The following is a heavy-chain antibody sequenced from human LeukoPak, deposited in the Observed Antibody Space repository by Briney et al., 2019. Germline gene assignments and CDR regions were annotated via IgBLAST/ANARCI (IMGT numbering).Heavy chain of an antibody. CDR1: GYGFTSYW. J-gene: IGHJ5*02. V-gene: IGHV5-51*01. D-gene: IGHD3-22*01. CDR3: ARPYNYDTGGYTS. CDR2: IYPGDSDT. Sequence: GESLQISSKGSGYGFTSYWSGWVRPMPGKGREWRGMIYPGDSDTRYSPSFQGQVTISADKSISTAYLQWSSLKASDTAMYYCARPYNYDTGGYTSWGQGTLVTVSS.